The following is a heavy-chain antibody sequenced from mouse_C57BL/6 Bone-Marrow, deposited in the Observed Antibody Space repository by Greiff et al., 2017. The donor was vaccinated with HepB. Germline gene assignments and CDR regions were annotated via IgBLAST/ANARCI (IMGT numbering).Heavy chain of an antibody. CDR3: AKQGGYEGYAMD. Sequence: QVQLQQPGAELVKPGASVKLSCKASGYTFTSYWMQWVKQRPGQGLEWIGEIDPSDSYTNYNQKFKGKATLTVDTSSSTAYMQLSSLTSEDSAVYYCAKQGGYEGYAMDYGVKEPQSPSPQ. CDR1: GYTFTSYW. D-gene: IGHD2-2*01. J-gene: IGHJ4*01. CDR2: IDPSDSYT. V-gene: IGHV1-50*01.